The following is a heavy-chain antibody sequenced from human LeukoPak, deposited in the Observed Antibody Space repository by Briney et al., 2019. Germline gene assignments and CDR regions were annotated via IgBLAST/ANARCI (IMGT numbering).Heavy chain of an antibody. CDR3: ASAYRYYYGSGSYYTDQEFDY. Sequence: KPSETLSLTCAVYGGSFSGYYWSWIRQPPGKGLEWIGYIYYSGSTYYNPSLKSRVTISVDTSKNQFSLKLSSVTAADTAVYYCASAYRYYYGSGSYYTDQEFDYWGQGTLVTVSS. CDR2: IYYSGST. CDR1: GGSFSGYY. V-gene: IGHV4-34*01. D-gene: IGHD3-10*01. J-gene: IGHJ4*02.